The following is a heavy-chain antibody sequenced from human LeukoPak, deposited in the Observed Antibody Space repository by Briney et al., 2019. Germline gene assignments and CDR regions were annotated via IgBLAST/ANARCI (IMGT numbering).Heavy chain of an antibody. Sequence: ASVKVSCKASGYTFTSYYMHWVRQAPGQGLEWMGILNPSGGSTSYAQKFQGRATMTRDTSTSTVYMELSSLRSEDTAVYYCARAAYYYDTSGGVYYYYSYMDVWGKGTTVTISS. D-gene: IGHD3-22*01. J-gene: IGHJ6*03. CDR3: ARAAYYYDTSGGVYYYYSYMDV. CDR2: LNPSGGST. CDR1: GYTFTSYY. V-gene: IGHV1-46*01.